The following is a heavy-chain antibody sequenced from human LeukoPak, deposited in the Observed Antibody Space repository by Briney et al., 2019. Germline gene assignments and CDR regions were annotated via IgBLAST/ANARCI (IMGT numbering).Heavy chain of an antibody. CDR2: ISGNNGNT. CDR3: ARDFFHGHCAGLTCFLLDY. D-gene: IGHD2-8*02. J-gene: IGHJ4*02. Sequence: ASVKVSCKASGYTFTSYGISWVRQAPGQGLEWMGWISGNNGNTNYAQKFQGRVTMTTDTSTSTAYMEMRSLRSDDTAVYYCARDFFHGHCAGLTCFLLDYWGQGSLVTVSS. CDR1: GYTFTSYG. V-gene: IGHV1-18*01.